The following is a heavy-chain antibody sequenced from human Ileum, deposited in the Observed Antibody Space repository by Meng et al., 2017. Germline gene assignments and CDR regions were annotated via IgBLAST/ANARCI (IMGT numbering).Heavy chain of an antibody. CDR1: TFTFSSYW. D-gene: IGHD1-26*01. CDR2: IKQDGSEK. CDR3: TQAWSHSESLGGVFGY. V-gene: IGHV3-7*01. J-gene: IGHJ4*02. Sequence: GESLKISCAASTFTFSSYWMSWVRQAPGKGLEWVANIKQDGSEKYYVDSVKGRFTISRDNAKNSLYLQMNSLRAEDTAVYYCTQAWSHSESLGGVFGYWGQGTLVTVSS.